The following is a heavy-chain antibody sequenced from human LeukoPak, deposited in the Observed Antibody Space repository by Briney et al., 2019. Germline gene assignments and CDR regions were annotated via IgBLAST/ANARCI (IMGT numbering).Heavy chain of an antibody. V-gene: IGHV3-30*18. CDR3: AKEAVAGIPRFDY. CDR2: ISYDGSNK. CDR1: GFTFSSYG. D-gene: IGHD6-19*01. J-gene: IGHJ4*02. Sequence: GGSLRLSCAASGFTFSSYGMHWVRQAPGKGLEWVAVISYDGSNKYSADSVKGRFTISRDNSKNTLYLQMNSLRAEDTAVYYCAKEAVAGIPRFDYWGQGTLVTVSS.